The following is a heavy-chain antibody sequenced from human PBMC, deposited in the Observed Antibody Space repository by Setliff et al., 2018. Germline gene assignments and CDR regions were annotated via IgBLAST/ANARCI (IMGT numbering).Heavy chain of an antibody. CDR2: INHGGST. D-gene: IGHD6-13*01. V-gene: IGHV4-34*01. CDR3: AREWGSSSWSSPRYYYYGMDV. Sequence: SETLSLTCAVYGGSFSGYYWSWIRQPPGKGLEWIGEINHGGSTNYNPSLKSRVTISVDTSKNQFSLKLSSVTAADTAVYYCAREWGSSSWSSPRYYYYGMDVWGQGTTVTVSS. J-gene: IGHJ6*02. CDR1: GGSFSGYY.